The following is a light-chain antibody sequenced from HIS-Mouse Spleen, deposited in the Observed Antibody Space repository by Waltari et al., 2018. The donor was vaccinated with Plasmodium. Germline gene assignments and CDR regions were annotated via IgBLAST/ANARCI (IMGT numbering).Light chain of an antibody. V-gene: IGKV3-15*01. CDR3: QQYNNWSFT. CDR2: GAA. CDR1: QRVSSN. Sequence: EIVMTQSPATLSVSPGERATLSCRASQRVSSNLAWYPQKPGQAPRLLIYGAATRATGIPARFSGSGSGTEFTLTISSLQSEDFAVYYCQQYNNWSFTFGPGTKVDIK. J-gene: IGKJ3*01.